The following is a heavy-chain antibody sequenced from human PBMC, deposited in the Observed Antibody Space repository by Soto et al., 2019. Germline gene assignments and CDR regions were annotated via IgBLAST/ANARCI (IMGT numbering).Heavy chain of an antibody. V-gene: IGHV2-5*01. Sequence: SGPTLVNPTQTLTLTCTFSGFSLTTSGVGVGWIRLPPGKALEWLALIYWNDDIRYSPSLESRLTITKDTAKNQVVLTMTNMDSVDTATYCCAHVPLGYCSSTSCTNYFDPWGQGTLVTVSS. D-gene: IGHD2-2*01. J-gene: IGHJ5*02. CDR2: IYWNDDI. CDR1: GFSLTTSGVG. CDR3: AHVPLGYCSSTSCTNYFDP.